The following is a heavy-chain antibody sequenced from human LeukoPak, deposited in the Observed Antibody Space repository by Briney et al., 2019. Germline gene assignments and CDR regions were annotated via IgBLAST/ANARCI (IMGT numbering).Heavy chain of an antibody. J-gene: IGHJ4*02. CDR1: GFPLNSYA. Sequence: GGSLRLSCAASGFPLNSYAMGWVRQAPGKGLDWVSIMSDTGAHKFYADSVKGRFIISRDNSKNMVYLQMNSLRAEDTAVYYCVIKVVVTTEHWGFDYWGQGTLVTVSS. CDR2: MSDTGAHK. D-gene: IGHD2-21*02. V-gene: IGHV3-23*01. CDR3: VIKVVVTTEHWGFDY.